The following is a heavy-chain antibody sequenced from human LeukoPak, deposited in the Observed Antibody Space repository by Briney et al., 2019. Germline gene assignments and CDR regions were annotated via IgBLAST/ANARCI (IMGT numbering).Heavy chain of an antibody. CDR2: ISSSGSTI. CDR1: GFTFSDYY. J-gene: IGHJ4*02. CDR3: ARHSVSEMATIYYFDY. D-gene: IGHD5-24*01. Sequence: GGSLRLSCAASGFTFSDYYMSWIRQAPGKGLEWVSYISSSGSTIYYADSVKGRFTISRDNAKNSLYLQMNSLRAEDTAVYYCARHSVSEMATIYYFDYWGQGTLVTVSS. V-gene: IGHV3-11*01.